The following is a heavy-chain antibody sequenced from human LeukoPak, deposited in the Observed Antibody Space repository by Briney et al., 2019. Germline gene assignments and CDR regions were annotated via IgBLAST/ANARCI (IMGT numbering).Heavy chain of an antibody. CDR1: DGSFSGYY. CDR3: ARGRYYGSGSRANYYYYGMDV. Sequence: SETLSLTCAVYDGSFSGYYWSWIRQPPGKGREWIGEINHSGSTNYNPSLKSRVTISVDTSKNQFSLKLSSVTAADTAVYYCARGRYYGSGSRANYYYYGMDVWGQGTTVTVSS. V-gene: IGHV4-34*01. J-gene: IGHJ6*02. D-gene: IGHD3-10*01. CDR2: INHSGST.